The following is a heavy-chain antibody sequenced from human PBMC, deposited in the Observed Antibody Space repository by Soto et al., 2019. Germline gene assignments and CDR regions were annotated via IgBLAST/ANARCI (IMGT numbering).Heavy chain of an antibody. D-gene: IGHD3-16*01. CDR1: GLSFRQYS. CDR3: ANFTSCISSACLDD. J-gene: IGHJ4*02. CDR2: INDRSNYI. V-gene: IGHV3-21*06. Sequence: RGYLRLSSAASGLSFRQYSMNWGRQAPGKGLEWVSSINDRSNYIYYADSVKGRFTISRDNAINSLYLQMNSLRPDDTAVYYCANFTSCISSACLDDWGKGTGVTVSS.